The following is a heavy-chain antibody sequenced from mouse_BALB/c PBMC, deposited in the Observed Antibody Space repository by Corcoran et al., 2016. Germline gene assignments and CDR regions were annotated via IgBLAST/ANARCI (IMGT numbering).Heavy chain of an antibody. CDR2: IYWDDDK. V-gene: IGHV8-12*01. CDR1: GFSLSTSGMG. Sequence: QVTLKESGPGILQPSQTLSLTCSFSGFSLSTSGMGVSWIRQPSGKGLEWLAHIYWDDDKRYNPSLKSRLTISKDTSRNQVFLKITSVDTADTATYYCARREASSGYYAMDYWGQGTTLTVSS. D-gene: IGHD3-1*01. J-gene: IGHJ2*01. CDR3: ARREASSGYYAMDY.